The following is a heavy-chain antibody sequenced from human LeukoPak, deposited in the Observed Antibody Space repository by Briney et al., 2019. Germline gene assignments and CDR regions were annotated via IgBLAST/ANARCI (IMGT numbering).Heavy chain of an antibody. J-gene: IGHJ3*02. Sequence: PGGSLRLSCAASGFTFSSYWMSWVRQAPGKGLEWVANIKQDGSEKYYVDSVKGRFTISRDNAKNSLYLQMNSLRAEDTAVYYCARGRVSARSSSWYLGAFDIWGQGTMVTVSS. V-gene: IGHV3-7*01. CDR2: IKQDGSEK. CDR1: GFTFSSYW. D-gene: IGHD6-13*01. CDR3: ARGRVSARSSSWYLGAFDI.